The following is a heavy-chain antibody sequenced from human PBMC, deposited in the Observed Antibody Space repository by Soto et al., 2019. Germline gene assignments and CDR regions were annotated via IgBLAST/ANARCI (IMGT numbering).Heavy chain of an antibody. CDR1: GGTFSSYA. J-gene: IGHJ4*02. CDR2: IIPIFGTA. Sequence: QVQLVQSGAEVKKPGSSVKVSCKASGGTFSSYAISWVRQAPGQGLEWMGGIIPIFGTANYAQKFQGRVTITADNSTSTAYMELSSLRSEDTAVYYCGQQASPVGAAWDQAIDYWGQGTLVTVSS. D-gene: IGHD1-26*01. CDR3: GQQASPVGAAWDQAIDY. V-gene: IGHV1-69*06.